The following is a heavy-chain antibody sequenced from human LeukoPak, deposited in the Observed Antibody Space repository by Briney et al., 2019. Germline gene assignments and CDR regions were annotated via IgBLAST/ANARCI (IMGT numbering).Heavy chain of an antibody. CDR2: LDPEDGET. V-gene: IGHV1-24*01. D-gene: IGHD1-26*01. Sequence: GGSLRLSCAASGFTFSGSALHWVRQASGKGLEWMGGLDPEDGETIYAQKFQGRVTMTEDTSTDTAYMELSSLRSEDTAVYYCATDPGDRYNGSYWEDYWGQGTLVTVSS. CDR3: ATDPGDRYNGSYWEDY. J-gene: IGHJ4*02. CDR1: GFTFSGSA.